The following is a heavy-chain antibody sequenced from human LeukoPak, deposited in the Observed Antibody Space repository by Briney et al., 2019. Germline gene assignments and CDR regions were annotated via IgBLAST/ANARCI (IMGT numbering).Heavy chain of an antibody. CDR3: ARALSGFYRVNDYDY. D-gene: IGHD5/OR15-5a*01. CDR2: INPTSGGT. Sequence: ASVKVSCKASGYTFTDYYIHWVRQAPGQGLEWMGWINPTSGGTKYAQKFQGRVTMTRDTSISTAYMGLSRLGSDDTAVYCARALSGFYRVNDYDYWAREPWSSSPQ. CDR1: GYTFTDYY. J-gene: IGHJ4*02. V-gene: IGHV1-2*02.